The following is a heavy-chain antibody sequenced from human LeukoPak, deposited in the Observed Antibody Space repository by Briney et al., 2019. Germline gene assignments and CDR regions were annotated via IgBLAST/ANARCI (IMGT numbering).Heavy chain of an antibody. CDR3: AIVQGAGTTFH. Sequence: PGGSLRLSCAASGFTFSDHYMDWVRQAPGKGLEWVGRTRNKANSYTTGYAASVKGRFTISRDDSKNSLYLQMNSLKTEDTAVYYCAIVQGAGTTFHWGQGTLVTVSS. CDR2: TRNKANSYTT. D-gene: IGHD1-7*01. CDR1: GFTFSDHY. V-gene: IGHV3-72*01. J-gene: IGHJ4*02.